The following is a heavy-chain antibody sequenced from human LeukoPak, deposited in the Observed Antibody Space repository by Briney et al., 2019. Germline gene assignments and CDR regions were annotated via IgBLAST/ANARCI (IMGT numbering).Heavy chain of an antibody. V-gene: IGHV1-8*03. CDR2: MSPNSGNT. D-gene: IGHD2-2*01. Sequence: ASVKVSCKASGYTFTSYDINWVRQATGQGLEWMGWMSPNSGNTGYAQKFQGRVTITRNTSISTAYMELSSLRSEDTAVYYCARAGQGYCTSASCYLSLDYWGQGTLVTVSS. CDR1: GYTFTSYD. J-gene: IGHJ4*02. CDR3: ARAGQGYCTSASCYLSLDY.